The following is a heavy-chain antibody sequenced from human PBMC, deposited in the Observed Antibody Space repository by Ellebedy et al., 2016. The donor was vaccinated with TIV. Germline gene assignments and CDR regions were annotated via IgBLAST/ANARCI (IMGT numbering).Heavy chain of an antibody. CDR1: GYTFTSYG. CDR3: ARDRRGGLWFGEFNWFDP. J-gene: IGHJ5*02. CDR2: ISAYNGNT. D-gene: IGHD3-10*01. V-gene: IGHV1-18*04. Sequence: AASVKVSCKASGYTFTSYGISWVRQAPGQGLEWMGWISAYNGNTNYAQKLQGRVTMTTDTSTSTAYMELRSLRSDDTAVYYCARDRRGGLWFGEFNWFDPWGQGTLVTVSS.